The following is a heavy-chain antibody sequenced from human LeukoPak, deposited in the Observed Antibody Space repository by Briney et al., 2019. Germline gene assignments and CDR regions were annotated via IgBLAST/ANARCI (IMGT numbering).Heavy chain of an antibody. V-gene: IGHV1-24*01. CDR3: ATYRPTYYYDSSGLTDY. Sequence: PGASVKVSCKVSGYTLTELSMHWVRQAPGKGLEWMGGFDPEDGETIYAQKFQGRVTMTEDTSTDTAYMELSSLRSEDTAVYYWATYRPTYYYDSSGLTDYWGQGTLVTVSS. CDR1: GYTLTELS. J-gene: IGHJ4*02. CDR2: FDPEDGET. D-gene: IGHD3-22*01.